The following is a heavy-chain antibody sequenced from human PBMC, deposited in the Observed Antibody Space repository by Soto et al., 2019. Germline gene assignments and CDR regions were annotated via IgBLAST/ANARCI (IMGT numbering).Heavy chain of an antibody. J-gene: IGHJ4*02. V-gene: IGHV4-30-2*01. D-gene: IGHD2-15*01. CDR1: GGSISSGGYS. CDR3: ARVVVVAARGAYYFDY. Sequence: QLQLQESGSGLVKPSQTLSLTCAVSGGSISSGGYSWSWIRQPPGKGLEWIGYIYHSGSTYYNPSLKSRVTISVDRSKNQFSLKLSSVTAADTAVYYCARVVVVAARGAYYFDYWGQGTLVTVSS. CDR2: IYHSGST.